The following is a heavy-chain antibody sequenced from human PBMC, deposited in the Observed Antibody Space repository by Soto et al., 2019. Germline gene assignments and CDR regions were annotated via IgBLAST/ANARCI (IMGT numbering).Heavy chain of an antibody. J-gene: IGHJ6*02. CDR2: INPSGGST. Sequence: ASVKVSCKESGLTFTSYYMHWARQAPGQRLEWMGIINPSGGSTSYAQKFQGRVTMTRDTSTSTVYMELSSLRSEDTAVYYCARDGVRGVITFVYYYYYGMDVWGQGTTVTVSS. D-gene: IGHD3-10*01. V-gene: IGHV1-46*01. CDR3: ARDGVRGVITFVYYYYYGMDV. CDR1: GLTFTSYY.